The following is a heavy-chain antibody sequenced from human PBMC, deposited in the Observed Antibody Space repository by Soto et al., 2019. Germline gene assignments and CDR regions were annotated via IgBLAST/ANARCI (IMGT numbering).Heavy chain of an antibody. V-gene: IGHV1-18*01. CDR1: GYTFSNYG. Sequence: QVHLVQSGGEVKKPGASVKISCQPSGYTFSNYGITWVRQAPGQGLEWVGWVNGDSGNTNYAQNMEGRVTMTTDASTATADMELRNLRSDDTATYYCARGTGLNDGSDLWGQGTVVSVSS. CDR2: VNGDSGNT. J-gene: IGHJ3*01. CDR3: ARGTGLNDGSDL.